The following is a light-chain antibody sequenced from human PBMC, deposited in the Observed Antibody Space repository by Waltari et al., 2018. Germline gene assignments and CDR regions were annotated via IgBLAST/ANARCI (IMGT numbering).Light chain of an antibody. CDR3: QQYKRFPWT. V-gene: IGKV1-5*03. CDR1: QSIITW. Sequence: DVLMTQSPSTLSASVGDRVTITCRASQSIITWLAWYQQRPGKAPKVLIYKASSLESGVPSRFSGSGSGTEFSLTISSLQPDDSATYYGQQYKRFPWTFGQGTKVEIK. J-gene: IGKJ1*01. CDR2: KAS.